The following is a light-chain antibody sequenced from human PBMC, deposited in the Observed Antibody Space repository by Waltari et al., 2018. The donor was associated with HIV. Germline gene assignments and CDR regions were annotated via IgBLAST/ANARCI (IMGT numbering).Light chain of an antibody. CDR1: SPNIGSNY. Sequence: QSVLTQPPSAYGTPGQRVTISCSGSSPNIGSNYVYWYTPLPGTAPKLLIYRNNQRPSGFPDRFSGSKSGTSASLAISGLRSEDEADYYCAVWGDSLNSYVFGTGTEVTVL. CDR2: RNN. J-gene: IGLJ1*01. V-gene: IGLV1-47*01. CDR3: AVWGDSLNSYV.